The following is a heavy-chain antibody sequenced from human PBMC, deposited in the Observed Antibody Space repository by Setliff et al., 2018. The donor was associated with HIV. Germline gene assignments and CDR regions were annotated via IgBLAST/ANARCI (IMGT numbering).Heavy chain of an antibody. Sequence: SETLSLTCTVSGGSISSSGYYWGWIRQPPGKGLEWIGSIYYSGSTYYNPSLRGRPTISVDTPKNQFSLNLSSVTAADTAVYYCASFGRNIVVVPAAVEYFQHWGQGTLVTVSS. D-gene: IGHD2-2*01. J-gene: IGHJ1*01. CDR2: IYYSGST. V-gene: IGHV4-39*01. CDR3: ASFGRNIVVVPAAVEYFQH. CDR1: GGSISSSGYY.